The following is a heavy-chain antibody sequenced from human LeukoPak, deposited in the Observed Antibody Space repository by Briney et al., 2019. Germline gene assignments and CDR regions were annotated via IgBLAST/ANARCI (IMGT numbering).Heavy chain of an antibody. CDR1: GGSISSSSFY. V-gene: IGHV4-39*01. CDR3: ASPDTAMVNVY. CDR2: IYYSGST. J-gene: IGHJ4*02. D-gene: IGHD5-18*01. Sequence: ASETLSLTCTVSGGSISSSSFYWGWLRQPPGKELEWIGSIYYSGSTYYNPSLESRVIISLDPSKNQFSLKLRSVPAADTAVYYCASPDTAMVNVYWGRGTLVSVSS.